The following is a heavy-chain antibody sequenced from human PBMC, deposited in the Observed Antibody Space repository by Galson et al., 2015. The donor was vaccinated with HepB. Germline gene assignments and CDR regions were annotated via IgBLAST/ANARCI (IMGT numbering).Heavy chain of an antibody. CDR3: ASRLGGWDNNSSVRRYYYYYYMNV. J-gene: IGHJ6*03. Sequence: SVKVSCKASGGTFSSYAISWVRQAPGQGLEWMGGIIPIFGTANYAQKFQGRVTITADESTSTAYMELSSLRSEDTAVYYCASRLGGWDNNSSVRRYYYYYYMNVWGKGTTVTVSS. V-gene: IGHV1-69*13. D-gene: IGHD6-19*01. CDR1: GGTFSSYA. CDR2: IIPIFGTA.